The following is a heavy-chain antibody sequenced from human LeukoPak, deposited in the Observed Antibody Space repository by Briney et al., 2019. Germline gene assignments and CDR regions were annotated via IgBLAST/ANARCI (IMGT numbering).Heavy chain of an antibody. V-gene: IGHV4-61*01. D-gene: IGHD3-10*01. CDR1: GGSISSGSYY. Sequence: SQTLSLTCTVSGGSISSGSYYWSWIRQPPGKGLEWIGYIYYSGSTNYNPSLKSRVTISVDTSKNQFSLRLTSVTAADTAVYYYATTYDILSGSAMGDYWGQGALVTVSS. J-gene: IGHJ4*02. CDR2: IYYSGST. CDR3: ATTYDILSGSAMGDY.